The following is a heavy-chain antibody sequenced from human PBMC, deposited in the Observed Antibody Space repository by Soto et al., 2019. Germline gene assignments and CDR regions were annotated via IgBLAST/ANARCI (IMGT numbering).Heavy chain of an antibody. V-gene: IGHV3-11*01. D-gene: IGHD6-13*01. CDR2: ISSSGSTI. CDR1: GFTFSDYY. J-gene: IGHJ4*02. CDR3: ASGLAAPLLYYYFDY. Sequence: GGSLTLSCAASGFTFSDYYLSWIRQAQGKVLEWVSYISSSGSTIYYADSVKGRFTISRDNAKNSLYLQMNSLRAEDTAVYYCASGLAAPLLYYYFDYWGQGTLVTVSS.